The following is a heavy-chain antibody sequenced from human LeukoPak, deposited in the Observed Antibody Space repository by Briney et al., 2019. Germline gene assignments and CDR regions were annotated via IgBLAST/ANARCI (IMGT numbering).Heavy chain of an antibody. D-gene: IGHD1-26*01. CDR2: AYFGGST. CDR3: ARHGGGSYLDHFDY. V-gene: IGHV4-39*01. J-gene: IGHJ4*02. Sequence: SQTLSLTCTVSGGSISSGDYYWSWIRQPPGKGLECIGSAYFGGSTNYNPSLKSRVTISVDTSKNQFSLKLSSVTAADTAVYYCARHGGGSYLDHFDYWGQGTLVTVSS. CDR1: GGSISSGDYY.